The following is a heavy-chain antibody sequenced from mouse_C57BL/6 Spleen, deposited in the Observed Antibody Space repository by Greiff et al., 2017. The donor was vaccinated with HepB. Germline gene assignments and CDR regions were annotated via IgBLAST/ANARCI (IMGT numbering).Heavy chain of an antibody. CDR2: IWRGGST. CDR3: AKKGTTVPYYYAMDY. V-gene: IGHV2-5*01. Sequence: VKLMESGPGLVQPSQSLSITCTVSGFSLTSYGVHWVRQSPGKGLEWLGVIWRGGSTDYNAAFMSRLSITKDNSKSQVFFKMNSLQADDTAIYYCAKKGTTVPYYYAMDYWGQGTSVTVSS. D-gene: IGHD1-1*01. J-gene: IGHJ4*01. CDR1: GFSLTSYG.